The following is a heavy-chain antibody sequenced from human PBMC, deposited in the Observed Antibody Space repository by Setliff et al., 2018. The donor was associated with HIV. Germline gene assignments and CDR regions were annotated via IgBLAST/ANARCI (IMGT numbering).Heavy chain of an antibody. J-gene: IGHJ4*02. Sequence: SETLSLTCTVSDASISNYHWSWLRQSPGKGLEWIGYIYYSGTTSYNPSLKSRLTMSIDTSRNRFSLNLTSVTAADTAVYFCAGDPVGHYYFHSWGQGTQVTVSS. V-gene: IGHV4-59*01. CDR2: IYYSGTT. CDR1: DASISNYH. D-gene: IGHD3-10*01. CDR3: AGDPVGHYYFHS.